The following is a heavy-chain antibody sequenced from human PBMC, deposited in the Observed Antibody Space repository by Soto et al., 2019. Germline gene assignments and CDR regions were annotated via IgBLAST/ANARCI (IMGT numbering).Heavy chain of an antibody. CDR2: IYYSGST. CDR1: GGSISSSSYY. D-gene: IGHD5-18*01. Sequence: PSETLSLTCTVSGGSISSSSYYWGWIRQPPGKGLEWIGSIYYSGSTYYNPSLKSRVTISVDTSKNQFSLKLSSVTAADTAVYYCARLARYSYGYSERDYWGQGTLVTVSS. J-gene: IGHJ4*02. CDR3: ARLARYSYGYSERDY. V-gene: IGHV4-39*01.